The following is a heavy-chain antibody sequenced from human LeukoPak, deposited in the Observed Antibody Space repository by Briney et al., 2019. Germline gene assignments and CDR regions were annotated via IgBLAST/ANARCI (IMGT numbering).Heavy chain of an antibody. D-gene: IGHD6-19*01. J-gene: IGHJ4*02. Sequence: GGSLRLSCAASGFTFSSYAMGWVRQAPGKGLEWASSLSGSGGDTYYADSVQGRFTISRDNSKNTLHLQMNNLRAEDTALYYCAKEFSSGWYFWGQGTLVTVSS. CDR1: GFTFSSYA. V-gene: IGHV3-23*01. CDR2: LSGSGGDT. CDR3: AKEFSSGWYF.